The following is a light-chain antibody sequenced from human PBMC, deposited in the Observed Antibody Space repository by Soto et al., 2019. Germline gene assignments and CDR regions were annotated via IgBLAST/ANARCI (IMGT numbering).Light chain of an antibody. CDR3: QQYGSSPR. J-gene: IGKJ1*01. CDR2: GAS. Sequence: EIVLTQSPGTLSLSPGERATLSCRASQSVTNSYLAWYQQKPGQAPRLLIYGASSRATGIPDRFSGSGSGTDFTPTLSRLEPEDCAVYYCQQYGSSPRFGHGTKVDIK. CDR1: QSVTNSY. V-gene: IGKV3-20*01.